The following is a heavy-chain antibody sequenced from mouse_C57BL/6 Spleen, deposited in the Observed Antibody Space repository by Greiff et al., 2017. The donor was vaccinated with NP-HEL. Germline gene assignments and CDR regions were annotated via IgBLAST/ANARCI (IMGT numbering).Heavy chain of an antibody. D-gene: IGHD1-1*01. CDR2: INPNYGTT. J-gene: IGHJ4*01. V-gene: IGHV1-39*01. CDR3: ATHYGSSYAMDY. CDR1: GYSFTDYN. Sequence: VQLKESGPELVKPGASVKISCKASGYSFTDYNMNWVKQSNGKSLEWIGVINPNYGTTSYNQKFKGKATLTVDQSSSTAYMQLNSLTSEDSAVYYCATHYGSSYAMDYWGQGTSVTVSS.